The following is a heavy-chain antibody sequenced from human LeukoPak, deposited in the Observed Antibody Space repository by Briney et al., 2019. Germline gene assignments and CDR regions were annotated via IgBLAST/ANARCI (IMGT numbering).Heavy chain of an antibody. J-gene: IGHJ3*02. V-gene: IGHV5-10-1*01. CDR3: ARHFKRDISTGSDAFDI. Sequence: GESLKISCKGSVYSFTRYWISWVRQMPGKGLEWRGRIDSSDSYTNYSPSFQGHVTISADKSISTAYLQWSSLKASDTAMYYCARHFKRDISTGSDAFDIWGQGARITVSS. CDR2: IDSSDSYT. CDR1: VYSFTRYW. D-gene: IGHD3-9*01.